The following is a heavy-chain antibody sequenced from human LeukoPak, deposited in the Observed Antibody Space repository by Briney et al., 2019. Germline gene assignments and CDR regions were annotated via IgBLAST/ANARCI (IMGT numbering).Heavy chain of an antibody. V-gene: IGHV4-38-2*02. CDR2: IYRSGGT. CDR3: SRLSHVAGAPKVSWFDP. Sequence: SETLSLTCTVSAYSISDGWVWGMIRQPPGKGLEWIGSIYRSGGTYYNPSLKSRVTMSVDTSNNQFSLKLTSVTAADTAMYYCSRLSHVAGAPKVSWFDPWGQGTLVTVSS. J-gene: IGHJ5*02. CDR1: AYSISDGWV. D-gene: IGHD1-26*01.